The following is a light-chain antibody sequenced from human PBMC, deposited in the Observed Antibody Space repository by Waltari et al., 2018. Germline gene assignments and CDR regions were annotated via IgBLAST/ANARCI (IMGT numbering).Light chain of an antibody. Sequence: QSALTHPASVSGSPGQSVPISSTGTSSDVGGYNHVFWSQHHPGNAPKLMIYEVTHRPSGVSNRFSGSKSGNTASLTISGLQAEDEADYYCSSYTSSTYPVVFGGGTKLTVL. CDR2: EVT. V-gene: IGLV2-14*01. CDR1: SSDVGGYNH. J-gene: IGLJ2*01. CDR3: SSYTSSTYPVV.